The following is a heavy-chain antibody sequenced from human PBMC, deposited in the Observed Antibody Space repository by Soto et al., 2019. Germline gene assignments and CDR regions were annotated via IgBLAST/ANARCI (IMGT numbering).Heavy chain of an antibody. D-gene: IGHD2-15*01. Sequence: ASVKVSCKASGYTFTSYGISWVRQAPGQGLEWMGWISAYNGNTNYAQKFQGRVTITADKSTSTAYMELSSLRSEDTAVYYCASVPATKYAFDIWGQGTMVTVSS. J-gene: IGHJ3*02. V-gene: IGHV1-18*01. CDR2: ISAYNGNT. CDR3: ASVPATKYAFDI. CDR1: GYTFTSYG.